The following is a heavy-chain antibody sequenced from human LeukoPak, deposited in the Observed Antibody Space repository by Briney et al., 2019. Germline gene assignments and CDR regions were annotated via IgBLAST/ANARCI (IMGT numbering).Heavy chain of an antibody. Sequence: PGRSLKLSCAASGXTFSSYGMHWVRQAPGKGLEWAAAIWYDGSNKYYVDSVKGRFTISRDNSKNTLYLQMKSLRAEDTAVYYCARDKGSGSSPLGFAFWGQGALVTVSS. D-gene: IGHD3-10*01. CDR1: GXTFSSYG. J-gene: IGHJ4*02. CDR3: ARDKGSGSSPLGFAF. V-gene: IGHV3-33*01. CDR2: IWYDGSNK.